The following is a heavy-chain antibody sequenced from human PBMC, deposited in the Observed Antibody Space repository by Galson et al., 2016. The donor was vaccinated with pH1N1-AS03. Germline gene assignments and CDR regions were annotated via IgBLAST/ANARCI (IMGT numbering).Heavy chain of an antibody. V-gene: IGHV3-11*04. CDR3: ARESGGSRLLIFDF. Sequence: SLRLSCAASGFTFSDYDMSWIRQAPGKGLEWVSSISSSSSPIYYADSVKGRFTTSRDNAKNSVYLQMNSLRAEDTAVYYCARESGGSRLLIFDFWGQGTLVTVSS. CDR2: ISSSSSPI. D-gene: IGHD2-8*01. J-gene: IGHJ4*02. CDR1: GFTFSDYD.